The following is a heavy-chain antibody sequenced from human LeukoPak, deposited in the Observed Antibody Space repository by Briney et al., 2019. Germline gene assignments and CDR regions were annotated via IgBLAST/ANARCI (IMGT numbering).Heavy chain of an antibody. V-gene: IGHV4-34*01. CDR2: INHSGST. CDR1: GGSFSGYY. Sequence: SETLSLTCAVYGGSFSGYYWSWIRRPPGKGLEWIGEINHSGSTNYNPSLKSRVTISVDTSKNQFSLKLSSVTAADTAVYYCARGGVQGWLFRERAFDYWGQGTLVTVSS. J-gene: IGHJ4*02. CDR3: ARGGVQGWLFRERAFDY. D-gene: IGHD3-22*01.